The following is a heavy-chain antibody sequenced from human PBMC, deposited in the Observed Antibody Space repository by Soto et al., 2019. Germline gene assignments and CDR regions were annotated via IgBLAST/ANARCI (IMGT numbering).Heavy chain of an antibody. CDR2: IKGKVDGGAT. CDR1: GLTFSTAW. CDR3: TTDVTGTYGGDY. V-gene: IGHV3-15*01. Sequence: EVQLVESGGNLVNPGGSLRLSCATSGLTFSTAWLSWVRQAPGKGLEWVGRIKGKVDGGATEYAAPVKGRFAISRENSKDTLYLQINSLKTEDTAVYFCTTDVTGTYGGDYWGQGTLVTVSS. D-gene: IGHD3-10*01. J-gene: IGHJ4*02.